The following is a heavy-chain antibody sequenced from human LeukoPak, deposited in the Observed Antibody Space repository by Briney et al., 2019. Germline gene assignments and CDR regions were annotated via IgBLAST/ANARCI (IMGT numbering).Heavy chain of an antibody. V-gene: IGHV4-59*08. CDR1: GGSVSNYY. D-gene: IGHD6-6*01. CDR3: ARHFAYSSSSYFDY. Sequence: SETLPLTRSVSGGSVSNYYWSWIRLPPGKGLEWIGYVYYTGSTNYNPSLKSRVTMFEDKSKNQFSLRLYSVTVADTAVYYCARHFAYSSSSYFDYWGQGTLVTVSS. J-gene: IGHJ4*02. CDR2: VYYTGST.